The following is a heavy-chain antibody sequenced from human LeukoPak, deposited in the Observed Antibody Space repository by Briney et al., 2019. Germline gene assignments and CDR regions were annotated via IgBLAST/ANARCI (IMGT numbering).Heavy chain of an antibody. J-gene: IGHJ4*02. CDR3: ARVSGWYSFAIDY. V-gene: IGHV3-53*01. CDR1: GFTVSSNY. Sequence: GGSLRLSCAASGFTVSSNYMSWVRQAPGKGLEWVSVIYSGGSTYYADSVKGRFTISRDNSKNTLYLQMNSLRAEDTAVYYCARVSGWYSFAIDYWGQGTLATVSS. CDR2: IYSGGST. D-gene: IGHD6-19*01.